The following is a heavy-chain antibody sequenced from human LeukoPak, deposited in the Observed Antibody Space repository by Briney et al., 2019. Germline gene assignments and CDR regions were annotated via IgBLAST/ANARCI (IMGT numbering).Heavy chain of an antibody. V-gene: IGHV1-3*01. Sequence: ASVKVSCKASGYTFTSYAIHWVRQAPGQSLEWMGWINAGNGNTKYSQKFQGRVTITRDTSATTAYMELSSLRSEDTAVYYCARESGDSSGYYYGHWGQGTLVTVSS. CDR2: INAGNGNT. CDR3: ARESGDSSGYYYGH. J-gene: IGHJ4*02. CDR1: GYTFTSYA. D-gene: IGHD3-22*01.